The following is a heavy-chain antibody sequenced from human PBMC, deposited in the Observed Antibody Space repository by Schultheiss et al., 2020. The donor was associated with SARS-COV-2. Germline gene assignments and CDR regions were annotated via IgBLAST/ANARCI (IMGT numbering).Heavy chain of an antibody. CDR2: ISWNSGSI. CDR3: AKAKGVVVPAAYYFDY. V-gene: IGHV3-9*01. CDR1: GFTFDDYA. D-gene: IGHD2-2*01. J-gene: IGHJ4*02. Sequence: SLKISCAASGFTFDDYAMHWVRQAPGKGLEWVSGISWNSGSIGYADSVKGRFTISRDNAKNSLYLQMNSLRAEDTALYYCAKAKGVVVPAAYYFDYWGQGTLVTVSS.